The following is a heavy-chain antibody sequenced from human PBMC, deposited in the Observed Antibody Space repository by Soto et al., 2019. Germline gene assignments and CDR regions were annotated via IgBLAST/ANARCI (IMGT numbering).Heavy chain of an antibody. Sequence: VQLVESGGGLVKPGGSLRISCAASGFTFSDYYMSWLRQAPGKGLEWVSYITSSGSTIYYADSVKGRFTISRDNAKNSLYLQMNSLRAEDTAVYYCARENEQWVAADNWGQGTLVTVSS. V-gene: IGHV3-11*01. D-gene: IGHD6-19*01. CDR2: ITSSGSTI. J-gene: IGHJ4*02. CDR1: GFTFSDYY. CDR3: ARENEQWVAADN.